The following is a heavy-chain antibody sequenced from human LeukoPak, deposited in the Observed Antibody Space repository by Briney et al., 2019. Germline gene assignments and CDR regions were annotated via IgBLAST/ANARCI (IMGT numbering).Heavy chain of an antibody. V-gene: IGHV3-23*01. Sequence: GGSLRLSCAASGFTFSSYGMGWVRQAPGKGLEWVSSISGNGGSTYYADSVKGRFTISRDNSKNTLYLQMNSLRAEDTAVYYCVRFRNDAFDIWGQGTMVTVSS. CDR1: GFTFSSYG. D-gene: IGHD3-16*01. J-gene: IGHJ3*02. CDR3: VRFRNDAFDI. CDR2: ISGNGGST.